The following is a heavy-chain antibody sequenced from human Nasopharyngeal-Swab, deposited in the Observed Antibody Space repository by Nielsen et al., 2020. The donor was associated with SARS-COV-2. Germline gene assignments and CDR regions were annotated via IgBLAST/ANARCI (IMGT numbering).Heavy chain of an antibody. CDR1: GYTFTSYG. CDR2: ISAYNGNT. J-gene: IGHJ4*02. D-gene: IGHD3-3*01. Sequence: ASVKVSCKASGYTFTSYGISWVRQAPGQGLEWMGWISAYNGNTTYAQKLQGRVTMTTDTSTSTAYMELRSLRSDDTTVYYCARVFWSGYFTTSDYWGQGTLVTVSS. V-gene: IGHV1-18*01. CDR3: ARVFWSGYFTTSDY.